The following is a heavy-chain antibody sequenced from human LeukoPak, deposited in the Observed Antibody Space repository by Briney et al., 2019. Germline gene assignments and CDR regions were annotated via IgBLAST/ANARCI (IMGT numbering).Heavy chain of an antibody. CDR3: ARDGIWSGYYKQGAFDI. CDR2: INSSGSTI. Sequence: PGGSLRLSCAASGFTFSSYEMNWVRQAPGKGLEWVSYINSSGSTIYYADSVKGRFTISRDNAKNSLYLQMNSLRAEDTAVYYCARDGIWSGYYKQGAFDIWGQGTMVTVSS. J-gene: IGHJ3*02. CDR1: GFTFSSYE. D-gene: IGHD3-3*01. V-gene: IGHV3-48*03.